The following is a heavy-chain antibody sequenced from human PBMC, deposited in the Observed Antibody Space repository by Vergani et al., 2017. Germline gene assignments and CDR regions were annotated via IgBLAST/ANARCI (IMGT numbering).Heavy chain of an antibody. V-gene: IGHV3-23*04. CDR3: AKEWVTICGGDCYYDY. D-gene: IGHD2-21*02. Sequence: VQLVESGGGVVQPGRSLRLSCAASGFRFSSYGMNWVRQAPGKGLEWVSAISGSGGSTYYADSVKGRFTISRDNSKNTLYLQMNSLRAEDTAVYYCAKEWVTICGGDCYYDYWGQGTLVTVSS. CDR1: GFRFSSYG. J-gene: IGHJ4*02. CDR2: ISGSGGST.